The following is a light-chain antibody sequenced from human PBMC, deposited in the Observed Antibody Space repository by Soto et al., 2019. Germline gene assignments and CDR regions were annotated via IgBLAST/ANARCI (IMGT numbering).Light chain of an antibody. Sequence: EIVLTQSPGTLSLSPGERATLSCRASQSVGSNYLAWYQQKPGQAPRLLIYAASSRASDIPDRFSGSGSGTDFTLTISRLEPEDFAVYYCQQYNDWPRTFGQGTKLEIK. CDR3: QQYNDWPRT. CDR2: AAS. J-gene: IGKJ2*01. V-gene: IGKV3-20*01. CDR1: QSVGSNY.